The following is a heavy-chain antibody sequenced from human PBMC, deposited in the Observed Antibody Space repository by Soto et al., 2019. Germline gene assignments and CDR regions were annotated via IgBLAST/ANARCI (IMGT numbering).Heavy chain of an antibody. D-gene: IGHD3-3*01. Sequence: PGGSLRLSCAASGFTFSSYWMSWVRQAPGKGLEWVANIKQDGSEKYYVDSVKGRFTTSRDNAKNSLYLQMNSLRAEDTAVYYCARDQVWSGYSGYYYYGMDVWGQGTTVTVSS. J-gene: IGHJ6*02. CDR2: IKQDGSEK. V-gene: IGHV3-7*01. CDR3: ARDQVWSGYSGYYYYGMDV. CDR1: GFTFSSYW.